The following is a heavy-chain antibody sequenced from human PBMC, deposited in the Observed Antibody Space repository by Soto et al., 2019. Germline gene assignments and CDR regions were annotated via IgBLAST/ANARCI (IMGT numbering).Heavy chain of an antibody. V-gene: IGHV5-10-1*01. D-gene: IGHD2-2*01. Sequence: GESLKISCQASGYSFTAYWITWVRQMPGKGLEWMATIDPSDSYVDYSPSFRGHVTFSVDRSITTVYLQWNSLKASDSAMYFCTRRASSSFYHFDFWGQGALVTVSS. CDR2: IDPSDSYV. J-gene: IGHJ4*02. CDR1: GYSFTAYW. CDR3: TRRASSSFYHFDF.